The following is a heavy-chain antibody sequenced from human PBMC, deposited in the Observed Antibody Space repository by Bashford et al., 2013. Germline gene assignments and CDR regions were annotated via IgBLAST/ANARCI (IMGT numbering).Heavy chain of an antibody. Sequence: SGPTLVKPTQTLTLTCTFSGFSLSTSGVGVGWIRQPPGKALEWLALIYWNDDKRYSPSLKSRLTITKDTSKNQVVLTMTNMDPVDTATYYCARGQQLVEFDYWGQGTLVTVSS. CDR2: IYWNDDK. CDR3: ARGQQLVEFDY. CDR1: GFSLSTSGVG. V-gene: IGHV2-5*01. D-gene: IGHD6-13*01. J-gene: IGHJ4*02.